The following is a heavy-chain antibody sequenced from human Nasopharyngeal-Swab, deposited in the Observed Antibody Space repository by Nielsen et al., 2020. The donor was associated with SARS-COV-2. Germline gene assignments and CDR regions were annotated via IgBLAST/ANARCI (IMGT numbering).Heavy chain of an antibody. Sequence: WIRQPPGKGLEWIGYIYYSGSTYYNPSLKSRVTISVDTSKPPLSMKLSSLTAADTAAYYCAREDPYFDSWGQGTLVTVPS. CDR2: IYYSGST. CDR3: AREDPYFDS. V-gene: IGHV4-31*02. J-gene: IGHJ4*02.